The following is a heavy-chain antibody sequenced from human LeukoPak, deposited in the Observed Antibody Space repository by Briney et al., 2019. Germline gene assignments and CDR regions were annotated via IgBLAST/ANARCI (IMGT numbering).Heavy chain of an antibody. D-gene: IGHD6-13*01. J-gene: IGHJ4*02. CDR3: ARQGIVGIAAAGSDY. CDR2: IYPGDSTT. V-gene: IGHV5-51*01. CDR1: GYSFASYW. Sequence: GESLKISCKASGYSFASYWIGWVRQMPGKGLEWMGVIYPGDSTTRYSPSFQGQVTISADKSISTAYLQWSSLKASDTAMYYCARQGIVGIAAAGSDYWGQGTLVTVSS.